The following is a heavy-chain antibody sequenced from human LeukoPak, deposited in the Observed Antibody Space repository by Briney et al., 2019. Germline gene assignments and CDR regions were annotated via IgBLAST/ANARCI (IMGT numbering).Heavy chain of an antibody. D-gene: IGHD3-22*01. CDR2: INHSGST. J-gene: IGHJ3*02. CDR3: ARGERLNTMTQGGCAFDI. Sequence: SETLSLICAVYGVSLSGYYWSWIRQPPGKGLEWIGEINHSGSTNYNPSLKSRVTISVDTSKNQFSLKLSSVTAADTAVYYCARGERLNTMTQGGCAFDIWGQGTMVTVSS. V-gene: IGHV4-34*01. CDR1: GVSLSGYY.